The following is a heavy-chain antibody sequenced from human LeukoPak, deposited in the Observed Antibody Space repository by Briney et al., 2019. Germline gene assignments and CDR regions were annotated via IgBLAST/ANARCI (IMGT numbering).Heavy chain of an antibody. D-gene: IGHD2-2*01. CDR3: AKESSPRLDY. CDR1: GFTFSNHG. V-gene: IGHV3-30*18. CDR2: ISYDGSNK. Sequence: GRSLRLSCAAAGFTFSNHGMHWVRQAPGKGLEWVAVISYDGSNKYYADSVKGRFTISRDNSKNTLYLQMNSLRAEDTAVYYCAKESSPRLDYWGQGTLVTVSS. J-gene: IGHJ4*02.